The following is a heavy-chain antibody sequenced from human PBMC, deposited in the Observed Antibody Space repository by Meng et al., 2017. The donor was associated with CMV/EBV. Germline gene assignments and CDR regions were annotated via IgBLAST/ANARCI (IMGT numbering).Heavy chain of an antibody. CDR3: ARDRGYSYSDY. J-gene: IGHJ4*02. CDR2: IKQDGSEK. CDR1: GSTFSSYW. Sequence: GESLKISCAASGSTFSSYWMSWVRQAPGKGLEWVANIKQDGSEKYYVDSVKGRFTISRDNAKNSLYLQMNSLRAEDTAVYYCARDRGYSYSDYWGQGTLVTVSS. V-gene: IGHV3-7*01. D-gene: IGHD5-18*01.